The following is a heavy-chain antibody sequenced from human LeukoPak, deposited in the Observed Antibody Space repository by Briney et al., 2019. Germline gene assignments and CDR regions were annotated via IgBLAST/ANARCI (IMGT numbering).Heavy chain of an antibody. CDR3: ARDRSRAPLTGYYYMDV. Sequence: SETLSLTCAVSGGSISSGGYSWSWIRQPPGKGLEWIGYIYYSGSTYYNPSLKSRVTISVDTSKNQFSLKLSSVTAADTAVYYCARDRSRAPLTGYYYMDVWGKGTTVTVSS. J-gene: IGHJ6*03. D-gene: IGHD3-10*01. CDR2: IYYSGST. V-gene: IGHV4-30-4*07. CDR1: GGSISSGGYS.